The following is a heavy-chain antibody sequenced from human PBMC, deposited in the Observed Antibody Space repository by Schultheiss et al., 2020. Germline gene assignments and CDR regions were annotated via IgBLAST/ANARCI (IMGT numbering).Heavy chain of an antibody. CDR2: INAGNGNT. D-gene: IGHD2-2*01. CDR3: ARDTPGYCSSTSCPIL. Sequence: ASVKVSCKASGYTFTSYAMHWVRQAPGQRLEWMGWINAGNGNTKYSQKFQGRVTMTRDTSISTAYMELSRLRSDDTAVYYCARDTPGYCSSTSCPILWGQGTLVTVSS. CDR1: GYTFTSYA. J-gene: IGHJ4*02. V-gene: IGHV1-3*01.